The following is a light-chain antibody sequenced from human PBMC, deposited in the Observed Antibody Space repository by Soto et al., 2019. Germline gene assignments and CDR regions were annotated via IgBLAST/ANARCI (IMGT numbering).Light chain of an antibody. CDR2: DTS. Sequence: EIVVTQSPATLSCSPGERVTLSCRASQFVSSRLAWYQQRPGQVPRLLIYDTSTRATGISARFSDSGSGTEFTLTISARQAEDFAVYYCHECLQWPPGMFGQGTTVDMK. V-gene: IGKV3-15*01. CDR3: HECLQWPPGM. CDR1: QFVSSR. J-gene: IGKJ1*01.